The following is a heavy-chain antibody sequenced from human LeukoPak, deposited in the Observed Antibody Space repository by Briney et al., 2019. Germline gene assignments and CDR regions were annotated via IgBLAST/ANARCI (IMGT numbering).Heavy chain of an antibody. Sequence: SQTLSLTCTVSVGSISSGDYYWSWIRQPPGKGLEWIGYIYYSGSTYYNPSLKSRITISVDTSKNQFSLKLSSVTAADTAVYYCAREKAVYGSGSYLFWGRGTLVTVSS. V-gene: IGHV4-30-4*01. CDR1: VGSISSGDYY. J-gene: IGHJ2*01. CDR3: AREKAVYGSGSYLF. D-gene: IGHD3-10*01. CDR2: IYYSGST.